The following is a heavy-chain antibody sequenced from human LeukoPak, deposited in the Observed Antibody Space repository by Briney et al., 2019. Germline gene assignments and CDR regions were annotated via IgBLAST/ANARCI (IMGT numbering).Heavy chain of an antibody. CDR2: ISAYNGNT. J-gene: IGHJ4*02. CDR3: AREVSYDYVWGSYRLSYFDY. D-gene: IGHD3-16*02. CDR1: GYTFTSYG. V-gene: IGHV1-18*04. Sequence: ASVKVSCKASGYTFTSYGISWVRQAPGQGLEWMGWISAYNGNTNYAQKLQGRVTMTTDTSTSTAYMELRSLRSDDTAVYYCAREVSYDYVWGSYRLSYFDYWGQGTLVTVSS.